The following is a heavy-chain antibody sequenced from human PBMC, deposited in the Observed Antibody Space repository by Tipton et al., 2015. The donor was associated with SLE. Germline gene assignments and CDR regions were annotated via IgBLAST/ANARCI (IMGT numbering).Heavy chain of an antibody. Sequence: GSLRLSCAASGFTLSSYAMNWVRQAPGKGLEWVSSITSSSTYIYFADSVKGRFTISRDNAENSLYLQMNSLRAEDTAVYYCARDPPGIAVAAHFDYWGQGTLVTVSS. D-gene: IGHD6-19*01. CDR3: ARDPPGIAVAAHFDY. V-gene: IGHV3-21*03. CDR2: ITSSSTYI. J-gene: IGHJ4*02. CDR1: GFTLSSYA.